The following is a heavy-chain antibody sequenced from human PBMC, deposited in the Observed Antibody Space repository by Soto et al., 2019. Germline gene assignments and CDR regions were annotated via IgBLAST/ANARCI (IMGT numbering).Heavy chain of an antibody. V-gene: IGHV3-23*01. CDR2: ISGSGAST. D-gene: IGHD6-19*01. CDR1: GFTFSSYA. Sequence: EVQLLESGGDLVQPGGSLRLYCAASGFTFSSYAMSWVRQAPGEGLEWVSGISGSGASTYYADSVKGRFTISRDNSKNTLYLQMNSLRADDTAVYYCAKKREVAGTLYYFDYWGQGSLVTVSS. CDR3: AKKREVAGTLYYFDY. J-gene: IGHJ4*02.